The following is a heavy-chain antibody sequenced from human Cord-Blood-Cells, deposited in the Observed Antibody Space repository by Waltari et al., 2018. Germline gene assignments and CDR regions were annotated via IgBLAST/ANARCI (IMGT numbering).Heavy chain of an antibody. D-gene: IGHD2-2*02. CDR1: GFTFSSYW. V-gene: IGHV3-7*01. J-gene: IGHJ1*01. Sequence: EVQLVESGGGLVQPGGSLRLSCAASGFTFSSYWMIWVRQAPGKGLEWVANVKKDGSGEYYVDTVKGRFTITRDNAKNSLYLQLNGLRAEDTAVYYCARDYGYCSSTSCYTPEYFQHWGQGTLVTVSS. CDR3: ARDYGYCSSTSCYTPEYFQH. CDR2: VKKDGSGE.